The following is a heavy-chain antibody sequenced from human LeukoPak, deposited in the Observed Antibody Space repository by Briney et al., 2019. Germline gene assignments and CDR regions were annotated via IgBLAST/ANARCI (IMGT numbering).Heavy chain of an antibody. CDR3: ARDQGYCSGGSCYPGHFDY. V-gene: IGHV3-66*01. CDR2: IYSGGST. J-gene: IGHJ4*02. D-gene: IGHD2-15*01. Sequence: GGSLRLSCAASGFTVSSNYMSWVRQAPGKGLEWVSVIYSGGSTYYADSVKGRFTISRDNSKNTLYLQMNSLRAEDTAVYYCARDQGYCSGGSCYPGHFDYWGQGTLVAASS. CDR1: GFTVSSNY.